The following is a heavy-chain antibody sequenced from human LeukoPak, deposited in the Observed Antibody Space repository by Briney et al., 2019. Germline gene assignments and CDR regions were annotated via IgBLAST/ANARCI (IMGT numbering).Heavy chain of an antibody. J-gene: IGHJ4*02. CDR1: GGSISSYY. D-gene: IGHD6-13*01. CDR3: ATSSWLRDANFDY. CDR2: IHNSGST. V-gene: IGHV4-4*07. Sequence: SETLSLTCTVSGGSISSYYWSWIRQPAGKGLEWIGRIHNSGSTNYNPSLKSRVTISLHPSKNQFSLKLPSVTAADSAVYYCATSSWLRDANFDYWGQGTLVTVSS.